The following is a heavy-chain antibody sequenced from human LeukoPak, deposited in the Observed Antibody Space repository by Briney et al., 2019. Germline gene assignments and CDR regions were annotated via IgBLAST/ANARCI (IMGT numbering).Heavy chain of an antibody. V-gene: IGHV1-3*03. CDR1: GYTFTTYA. Sequence: ASVKVSCKASGYTFTTYAMHWVCQAPGQRLEWMGWINAGNGNTKYSQEFQGRVTITRDTSASTAYMELSSLRSEDMAVYYCARGPYYYDTSGYYSPPVYYFDYWGQGTLVTVSS. CDR2: INAGNGNT. CDR3: ARGPYYYDTSGYYSPPVYYFDY. J-gene: IGHJ4*02. D-gene: IGHD3-22*01.